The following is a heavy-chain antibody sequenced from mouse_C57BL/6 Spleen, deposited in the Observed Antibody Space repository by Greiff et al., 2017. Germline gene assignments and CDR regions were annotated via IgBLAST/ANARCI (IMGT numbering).Heavy chain of an antibody. Sequence: QVQLQQSGPELVKPGASVKISCKASGYAFSSSWMNWVKQRPGKGLEWIGRIYPGDGDPNYNGKFKGKATLTADKSSSTAYMQLSSLTSEDSAVYFCARGSYSNYEAMDYWGQGTSVTVSS. CDR3: ARGSYSNYEAMDY. V-gene: IGHV1-82*01. D-gene: IGHD2-5*01. CDR2: IYPGDGDP. CDR1: GYAFSSSW. J-gene: IGHJ4*01.